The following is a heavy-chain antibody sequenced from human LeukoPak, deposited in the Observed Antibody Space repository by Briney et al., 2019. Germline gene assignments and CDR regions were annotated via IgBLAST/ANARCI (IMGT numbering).Heavy chain of an antibody. J-gene: IGHJ4*02. Sequence: GGSLRLSCAASGFTFSSYWMNWVRQAPGKGLEWVANIKQDGSEKFYVDSVKGRFTISRENAKNSLYLQMNSLRAEDTAVYYCAREGVTDFDYWGQGTLVTVSS. CDR2: IKQDGSEK. CDR3: AREGVTDFDY. D-gene: IGHD2-21*02. CDR1: GFTFSSYW. V-gene: IGHV3-7*01.